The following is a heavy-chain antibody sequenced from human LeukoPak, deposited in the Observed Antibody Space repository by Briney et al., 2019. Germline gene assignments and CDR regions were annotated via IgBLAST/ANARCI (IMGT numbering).Heavy chain of an antibody. CDR2: ISSSGSTI. D-gene: IGHD3-16*01. J-gene: IGHJ3*02. CDR3: ARDWGSPDDAFDI. CDR1: GFTFSSYA. V-gene: IGHV3-48*04. Sequence: PGGSLRLSCAASGFTFSSYAMHWVRQAPGKGLEWVSYISSSGSTIYYADSVKGRFTISRDNAKNSLYLQMNSLRAEDTAVYYCARDWGSPDDAFDIWGQGTMVTVSS.